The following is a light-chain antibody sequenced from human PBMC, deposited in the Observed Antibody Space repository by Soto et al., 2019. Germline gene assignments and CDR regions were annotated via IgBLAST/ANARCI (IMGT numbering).Light chain of an antibody. V-gene: IGKV3-20*01. CDR2: DTS. CDR1: QSVGSTC. CDR3: QPCGVSPWT. J-gene: IGKJ1*01. Sequence: FVLTQSPVTLSLSPGEGATLSCRASQSVGSTCLAWYQQKPGQAPRLLIYDTSSRATGIPARFSGSGSGTDFTLTISGLEPEDFALYYCQPCGVSPWTVGQGTKVEI.